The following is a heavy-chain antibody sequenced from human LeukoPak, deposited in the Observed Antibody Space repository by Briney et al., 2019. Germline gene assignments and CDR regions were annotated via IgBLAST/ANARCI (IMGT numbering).Heavy chain of an antibody. V-gene: IGHV3-7*01. CDR1: GFTFSSYW. D-gene: IGHD3-9*01. J-gene: IGHJ4*02. CDR2: IKQDGSEK. CDR3: ARTLRYFDWLSVGYFDY. Sequence: PGGSLRLSCAASGFTFSSYWMSWVRQAPGKGLEWVANIKQDGSEKYYVDSVKGRFTISRDNAKNSLYLQMNSLRAEDTAVYYCARTLRYFDWLSVGYFDYWGQGTLVTVSS.